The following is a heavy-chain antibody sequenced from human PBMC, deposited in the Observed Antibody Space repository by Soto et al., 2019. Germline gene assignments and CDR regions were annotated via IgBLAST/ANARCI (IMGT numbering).Heavy chain of an antibody. CDR1: GYTFTSYA. V-gene: IGHV1-3*01. Sequence: AAVKLSCKASGYTFTSYAMHWVRQAPGQRLEWMGWIKAGNGNTKYSQKFQGRVTITRDTSASTAYMELSSLRSEDTAVYYCARVAAPRAPHLVTEYWGQGTLVTVSS. D-gene: IGHD6-25*01. CDR2: IKAGNGNT. CDR3: ARVAAPRAPHLVTEY. J-gene: IGHJ4*02.